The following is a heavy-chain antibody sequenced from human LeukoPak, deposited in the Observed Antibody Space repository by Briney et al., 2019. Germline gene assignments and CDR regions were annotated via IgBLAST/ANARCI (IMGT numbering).Heavy chain of an antibody. D-gene: IGHD3-3*01. J-gene: IGHJ5*02. CDR1: GGSISSRY. Sequence: SETLSLTCTVSGGSISSRYWSWIRQPPGKGLEWIGHVYYSGSTNYNPSLKSRVTISVDTSKNQFSLKLSSVTAADTAVYYCARLDTISLSFDPWGQGTLVTVSS. CDR3: ARLDTISLSFDP. CDR2: VYYSGST. V-gene: IGHV4-59*11.